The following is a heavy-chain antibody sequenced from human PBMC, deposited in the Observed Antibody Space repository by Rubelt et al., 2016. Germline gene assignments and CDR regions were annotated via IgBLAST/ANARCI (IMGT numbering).Heavy chain of an antibody. V-gene: IGHV3-7*03. J-gene: IGHJ3*01. CDR3: ARDSLGWAFDV. CDR2: INRDGSKQ. Sequence: EVQLMESGGGLVQPGGSLRLSCVASDFRFSSYWMGWVRQAPGKGLECVANINRDGSKQYYVESVKGRFTISRDNARNSWHLDMNSLRVDDTAVYYCARDSLGWAFDVWGQGTMVTASS. CDR1: DFRFSSYW.